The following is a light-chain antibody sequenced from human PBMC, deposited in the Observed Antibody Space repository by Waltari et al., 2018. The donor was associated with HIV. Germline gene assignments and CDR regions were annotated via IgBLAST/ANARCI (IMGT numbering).Light chain of an antibody. V-gene: IGKV1-39*01. Sequence: DIQMTQSPSTLSASVGDRVTITCRASRDISNWLAWYQQKPGKAPKLLIYAASSLQSGVPSRFSGSGSGTDFTLTISSLQPEDFVNYHCEQSYNSPRTFGQGTKVEIK. CDR3: EQSYNSPRT. J-gene: IGKJ1*01. CDR2: AAS. CDR1: RDISNW.